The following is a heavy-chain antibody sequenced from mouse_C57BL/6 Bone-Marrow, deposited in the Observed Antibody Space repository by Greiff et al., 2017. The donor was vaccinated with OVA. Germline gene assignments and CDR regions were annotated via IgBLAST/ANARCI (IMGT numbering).Heavy chain of an antibody. V-gene: IGHV1-4*01. CDR1: GYTFTSYT. CDR3: ARTIWFDYAMDY. D-gene: IGHD2-2*01. CDR2: INPSSGYT. J-gene: IGHJ4*01. Sequence: QVQLQQSGAELARPGASVKMSCKASGYTFTSYTMHWVKQRPRQGLEWIGYINPSSGYTKYNQKFKDKATLTADKSSSTAYMQLSSLTSEDSAVYYCARTIWFDYAMDYWGQGTSVTVSS.